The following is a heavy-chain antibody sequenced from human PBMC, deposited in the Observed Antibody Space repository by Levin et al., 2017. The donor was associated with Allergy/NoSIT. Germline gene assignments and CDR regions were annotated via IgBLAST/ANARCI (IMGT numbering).Heavy chain of an antibody. V-gene: IGHV4-30-4*01. D-gene: IGHD3-22*01. CDR3: ARDYYYDGRSRAFDP. J-gene: IGHJ5*02. CDR2: ISYSGST. CDR1: GDSVSTTDYY. Sequence: PSETLSLTCTVSGDSVSTTDYYWSWIRQPPGKGLQWIGYISYSGSTYYNPSLKSRVSISVDTSKNQFSLRLSSVTAADTAVYYCARDYYYDGRSRAFDPWGQGTLVTVSS.